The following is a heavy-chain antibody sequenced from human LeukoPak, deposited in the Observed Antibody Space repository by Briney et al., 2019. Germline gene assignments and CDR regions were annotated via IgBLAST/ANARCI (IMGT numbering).Heavy chain of an antibody. V-gene: IGHV3-21*01. D-gene: IGHD3-10*01. CDR3: ARHRWFGEFDDAFDI. J-gene: IGHJ3*02. CDR1: GFTFSSYS. CDR2: ISSSSSYI. Sequence: PGGSLRLSCAASGFTFSSYSMNWVRQAPGKGLEWVSSISSSSSYIYYADSVKGRFTISRDNAKNSLYLQMNSLRAEDTAVYYCARHRWFGEFDDAFDIWGQGTMVTVSS.